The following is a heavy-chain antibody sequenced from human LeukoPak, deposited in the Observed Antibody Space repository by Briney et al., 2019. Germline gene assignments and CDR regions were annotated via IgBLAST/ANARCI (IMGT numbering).Heavy chain of an antibody. CDR3: AKRGSITMVRGGPYYFDY. V-gene: IGHV3-23*01. Sequence: GGSLRLSCAASGFTFSSYAMSWVRQAPGKGLEWVSAISGSGGSTYYADSVKGRFTISRDNSKNTLYLQMNSLRAEDTAVYYCAKRGSITMVRGGPYYFDYWGQGTLVTVSS. D-gene: IGHD3-10*01. J-gene: IGHJ4*02. CDR1: GFTFSSYA. CDR2: ISGSGGST.